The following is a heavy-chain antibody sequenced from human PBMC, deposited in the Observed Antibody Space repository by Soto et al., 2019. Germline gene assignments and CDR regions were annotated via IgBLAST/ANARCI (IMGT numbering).Heavy chain of an antibody. V-gene: IGHV4-59*01. CDR2: IYSSGTT. CDR1: GGYISDYY. Sequence: SETLSLTCTVSGGYISDYYLTWIRQPPGKGLEWIGHIYSSGTTNYNPSLKSRATISVDTSKNQFSLRLGSVTAADTAVYYCVRAWRSGALLINAFDSWGQGIAVTVS. J-gene: IGHJ3*01. CDR3: VRAWRSGALLINAFDS. D-gene: IGHD6-19*01.